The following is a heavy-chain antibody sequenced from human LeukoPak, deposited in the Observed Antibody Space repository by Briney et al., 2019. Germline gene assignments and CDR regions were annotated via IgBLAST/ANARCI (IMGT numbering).Heavy chain of an antibody. J-gene: IGHJ4*02. CDR2: IFTDGHHT. V-gene: IGHV3-21*01. CDR1: GFTFRKHA. Sequence: PGGSLRLSCAASGFTFRKHAMSWVRQAPGKGLEWVSSIFTDGHHTYNADSVKGRFTISRDNAKNSLYLQMNSLRAEDTAVYYCARESIAARKVADYWGQGTLVTVSS. D-gene: IGHD6-6*01. CDR3: ARESIAARKVADY.